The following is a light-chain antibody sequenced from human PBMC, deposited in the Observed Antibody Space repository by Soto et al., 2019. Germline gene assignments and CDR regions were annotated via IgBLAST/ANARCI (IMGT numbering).Light chain of an antibody. V-gene: IGLV2-14*03. CDR2: DVS. Sequence: QSALTQPASVSGSPGQSITISCTGTSSNIGTYNYVSWYQQHPGRAPKFMIYDVSSRPSGVSNRFSGSKSGNTASLTISGLQAGDEDDSYCSSYTSSSDVVFGGGTKLTVL. CDR3: SSYTSSSDVV. CDR1: SSNIGTYNY. J-gene: IGLJ2*01.